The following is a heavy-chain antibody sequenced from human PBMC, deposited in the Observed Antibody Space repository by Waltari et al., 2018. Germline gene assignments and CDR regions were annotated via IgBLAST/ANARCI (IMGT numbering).Heavy chain of an antibody. J-gene: IGHJ4*02. CDR2: ISSSSSYI. D-gene: IGHD5-12*01. CDR1: GFTFSSYS. CDR3: ARVVGYSGYDDY. V-gene: IGHV3-21*01. Sequence: EVQLVESGGGLVKPGGSLRLSCAASGFTFSSYSMTWVRQAPGKGLEWVSSISSSSSYIYYADSVKGRFTISRDNAKNSLYLQMNSLRAEDTAVYYCARVVGYSGYDDYWGQGTLVTVSS.